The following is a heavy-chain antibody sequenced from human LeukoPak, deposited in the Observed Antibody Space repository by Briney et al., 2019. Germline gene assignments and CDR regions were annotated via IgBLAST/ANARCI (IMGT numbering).Heavy chain of an antibody. Sequence: GAPVKVSCKASGYTFTSYGISWVRQAPGQGLEWMGWISAYNGNTNYAQKLQGRVTMTTDTSTSTAYMELRSLRSDDTAVYYCARLLYGGSTEANKNDYWGQGTLVTVSS. CDR1: GYTFTSYG. D-gene: IGHD4-17*01. J-gene: IGHJ4*02. V-gene: IGHV1-18*01. CDR2: ISAYNGNT. CDR3: ARLLYGGSTEANKNDY.